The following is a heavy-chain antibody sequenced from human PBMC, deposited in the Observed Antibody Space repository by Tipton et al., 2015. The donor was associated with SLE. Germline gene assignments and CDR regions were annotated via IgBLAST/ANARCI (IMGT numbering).Heavy chain of an antibody. J-gene: IGHJ4*02. CDR3: ARTPPRTSGTSDY. V-gene: IGHV4-59*01. D-gene: IGHD1-26*01. CDR1: GGSFSGYY. CDR2: IYYSGST. Sequence: TLSLTCAVYGGSFSGYYWSWIRQPPGKGLEWIGYIYYSGSTNYNPSLKSRVTISVDTSKNQFSLKLDSVTAADTAVYFCARTPPRTSGTSDYWGQGTLVTVSS.